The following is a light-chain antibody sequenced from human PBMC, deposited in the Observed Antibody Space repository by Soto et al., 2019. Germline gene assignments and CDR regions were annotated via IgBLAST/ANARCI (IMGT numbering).Light chain of an antibody. Sequence: DIQMTQSPSTLSGSVGDRVTITCRASQTISSWLAWYQQKPGKAHKLLIYKASTLKSGVPSRFSGSGSGTEFTLTISSLQPDDFATHYCQHYNSYSEAFGQGTKVDIK. CDR1: QTISSW. V-gene: IGKV1-5*03. J-gene: IGKJ1*01. CDR3: QHYNSYSEA. CDR2: KAS.